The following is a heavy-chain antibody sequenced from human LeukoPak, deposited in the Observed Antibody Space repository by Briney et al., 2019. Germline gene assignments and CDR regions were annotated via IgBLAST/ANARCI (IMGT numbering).Heavy chain of an antibody. Sequence: GGSLRLSCSASRFSFSRYIMSSGSQAPGKGLEWVSTLTNSGGTTYYADSVKGRFTISRDNSKNALYLQMNSLRAEDTAVYYCARTRGCLGMVVDWGHGTLVTVSS. CDR1: RFSFSRYI. CDR2: LTNSGGTT. V-gene: IGHV3-23*01. CDR3: ARTRGCLGMVVD. J-gene: IGHJ2*01. D-gene: IGHD1-26*01.